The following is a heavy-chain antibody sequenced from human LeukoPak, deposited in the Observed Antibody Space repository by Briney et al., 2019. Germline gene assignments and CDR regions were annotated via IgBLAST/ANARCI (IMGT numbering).Heavy chain of an antibody. D-gene: IGHD6-13*01. CDR2: IYSGGST. CDR1: GFTVSSNY. Sequence: GGSLRLSCAASGFTVSSNYMSWVRQAPGKGLEWVSVIYSGGSTYYADSVKGRFTISRDNSKNTLYLQMNSLRAEDTAVYYCARDIAAADPGYDYWGQGTLVTVSS. V-gene: IGHV3-53*01. CDR3: ARDIAAADPGYDY. J-gene: IGHJ4*02.